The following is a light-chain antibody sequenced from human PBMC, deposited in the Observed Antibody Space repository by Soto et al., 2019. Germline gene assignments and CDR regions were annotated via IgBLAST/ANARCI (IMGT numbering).Light chain of an antibody. CDR3: CSYAGGSTYV. CDR1: SRDVGSYNL. Sequence: QSALTQPASVSGSPGQSITISCTGTSRDVGSYNLVSWYQQHPDKAPKLMIYDGSKRPSGVSNRFSGSKSGKKASLTISGLQAEDKADYYCCSYAGGSTYVFGTGTKLTVL. CDR2: DGS. V-gene: IGLV2-23*01. J-gene: IGLJ1*01.